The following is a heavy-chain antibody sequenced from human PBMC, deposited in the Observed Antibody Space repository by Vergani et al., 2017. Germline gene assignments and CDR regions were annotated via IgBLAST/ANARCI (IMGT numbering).Heavy chain of an antibody. CDR1: GFTFSSYW. CDR2: IKQDGSEQ. V-gene: IGHV3-7*04. D-gene: IGHD3-10*01. Sequence: EVQLVESGGGLVQPGGSLRLSCAASGFTFSSYWMSWVRQAPGKGLEWVANIKQDGSEQYYVDSVKGRFTISRDNAKNSLYLQMNSLRAEDTAVYYCARGGDYYGSGSLSNDAFDIWGQGTMVTVSS. CDR3: ARGGDYYGSGSLSNDAFDI. J-gene: IGHJ3*02.